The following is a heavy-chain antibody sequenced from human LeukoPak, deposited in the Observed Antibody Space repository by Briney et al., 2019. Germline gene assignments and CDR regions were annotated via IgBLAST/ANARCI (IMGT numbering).Heavy chain of an antibody. CDR3: ARGSGSYGLWDY. Sequence: GGSLRLSCAASGFTVSSHWMHWVRQAPGKGLVWVSRIYGDTYYADSVKGRFTISRDNAKNTLYLQMDSLRPEDTAVYYCARGSGSYGLWDYWGQGTQVTVSS. CDR2: IYGDT. J-gene: IGHJ4*02. D-gene: IGHD1-26*01. V-gene: IGHV3-74*01. CDR1: GFTVSSHW.